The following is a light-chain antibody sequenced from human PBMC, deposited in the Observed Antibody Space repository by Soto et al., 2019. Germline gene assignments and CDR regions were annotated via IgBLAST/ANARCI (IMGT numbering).Light chain of an antibody. CDR1: SSNIGIND. CDR3: AAWHDSLNGPL. CDR2: DTA. V-gene: IGLV1-44*01. Sequence: QSVLTQTPSASVTRGQRVNMSCSGSSSNIGINDVHWYRQLSGAAPQILIYDTAQRASGVPDRFSGSRSGTSASLTISGLQSDDEPEYHCAAWHDSLNGPLFGGGTQLTLL. J-gene: IGLJ2*01.